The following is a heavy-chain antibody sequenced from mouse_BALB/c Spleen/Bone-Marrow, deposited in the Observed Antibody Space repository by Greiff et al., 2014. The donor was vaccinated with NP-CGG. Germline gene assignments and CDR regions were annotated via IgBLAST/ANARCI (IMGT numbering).Heavy chain of an antibody. Sequence: EVQRVESGPSLVKPSQTLSLTCSVTGDSITSVYWNWIRKFPGNKLEYMGYISYSGITYYNPSLKSRISITRGTSKNQYYLQLNSVTTEDTATYFCARLEEGYGNYEGYYYALDYWGQGTSVTVSS. CDR1: GDSITSVY. J-gene: IGHJ4*01. V-gene: IGHV3-8*02. D-gene: IGHD2-10*02. CDR3: ARLEEGYGNYEGYYYALDY. CDR2: ISYSGIT.